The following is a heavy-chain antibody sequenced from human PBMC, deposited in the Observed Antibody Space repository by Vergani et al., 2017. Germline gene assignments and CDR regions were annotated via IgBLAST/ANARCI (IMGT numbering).Heavy chain of an antibody. CDR1: GGTLSSYA. Sequence: QVQLVQSGAEVKKPGSSVKVSCKASGGTLSSYAISWVRQAPGQGLEWMGGIIPIFGTANYAQKFQGRVTITADESTSTAYMELSSLRSEDTAVYYCARVIRSGGWQQHHFQHWGQGTLVTVSS. D-gene: IGHD6-13*01. CDR3: ARVIRSGGWQQHHFQH. CDR2: IIPIFGTA. J-gene: IGHJ1*01. V-gene: IGHV1-69*01.